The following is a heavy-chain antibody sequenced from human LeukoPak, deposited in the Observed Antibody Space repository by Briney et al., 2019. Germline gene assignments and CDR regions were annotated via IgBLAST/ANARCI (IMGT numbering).Heavy chain of an antibody. J-gene: IGHJ4*02. D-gene: IGHD3-10*01. V-gene: IGHV3-30*04. CDR3: ARDPERLWFGELSGGYYFDY. CDR1: GFTFSSYA. CDR2: ISYDGSNK. Sequence: PRRSLRLSCAASGFTFSSYAMHWVRQAPGKGLEWVAVISYDGSNKYYADSVKGRFTISRDNSKNTLYLQMNSLRAEDTAVYYCARDPERLWFGELSGGYYFDYWGQGTLITVSS.